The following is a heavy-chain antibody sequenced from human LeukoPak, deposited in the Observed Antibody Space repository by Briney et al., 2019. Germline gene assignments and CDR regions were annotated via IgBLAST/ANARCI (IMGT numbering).Heavy chain of an antibody. CDR1: GFTFSSYS. J-gene: IGHJ4*02. CDR2: ISSSSSYI. Sequence: GGSLRLSCAASGFTFSSYSMNWVRQAPGKGLEWVSSISSSSSYIYYADSVKGRFTISRDNAKNSLYLQMNSLRAEDTAVYYCARDPVDGDYDCWGQGTLVTVSS. D-gene: IGHD4-17*01. CDR3: ARDPVDGDYDC. V-gene: IGHV3-21*01.